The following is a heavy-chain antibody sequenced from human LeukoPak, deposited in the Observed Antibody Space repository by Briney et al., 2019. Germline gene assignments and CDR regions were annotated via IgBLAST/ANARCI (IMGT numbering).Heavy chain of an antibody. V-gene: IGHV3-74*01. CDR1: GFTFSSYW. D-gene: IGHD3-10*01. CDR3: AKDRGFGEYFPFFY. CDR2: INSDGTTT. Sequence: PGGSLRLSCAASGFTFSSYWMHWVRQAPGKGLVWVSRINSDGTTTSYADSAKGRFTISRDNAKNTLYLQMNSLRAEDTAVYYCAKDRGFGEYFPFFYWGQGTLVTVSS. J-gene: IGHJ4*02.